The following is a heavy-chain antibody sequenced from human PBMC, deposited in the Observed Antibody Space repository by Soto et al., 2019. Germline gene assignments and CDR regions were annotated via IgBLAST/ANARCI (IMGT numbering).Heavy chain of an antibody. CDR2: ISWNSGSI. V-gene: IGHV3-9*01. Sequence: SLRLSCAASGFTFDDYAMHWVRQAPGKGLEWVSGISWNSGSIGYADSVKGRFTISRDNAKNSLYLQMNSLRAEDTALYYCAKVGWVAVEFQHWGQGTLVTVSS. CDR1: GFTFDDYA. CDR3: AKVGWVAVEFQH. J-gene: IGHJ1*01. D-gene: IGHD6-19*01.